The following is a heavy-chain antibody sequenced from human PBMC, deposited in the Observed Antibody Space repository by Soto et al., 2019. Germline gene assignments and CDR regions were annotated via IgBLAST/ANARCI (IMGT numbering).Heavy chain of an antibody. CDR2: IIPYLDIT. J-gene: IGHJ4*02. CDR1: GGTFGTYT. Sequence: QVQLVQSGAEVKKPGSSVKVSCKASGGTFGTYTISLVRQAPGQGLEWMGRIIPYLDITDYAQKFQGRFTIAADKSTTTAYMELNRLRSEDTAVYFCASDTTYWGQGTLVTVSS. CDR3: ASDTTY. V-gene: IGHV1-69*02. D-gene: IGHD1-1*01.